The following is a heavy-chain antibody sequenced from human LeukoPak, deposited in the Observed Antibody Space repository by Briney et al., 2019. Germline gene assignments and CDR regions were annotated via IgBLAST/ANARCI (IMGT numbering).Heavy chain of an antibody. CDR1: GFTFSSYS. V-gene: IGHV3-21*04. CDR2: ISSSSSYI. J-gene: IGHJ4*02. D-gene: IGHD6-19*01. CDR3: AKSSSGPSGWHFDY. Sequence: PGGSLRLSCAASGFTFSSYSMNWVRQAPGKGLEWVSSISSSSSYIYYADSVKGRFTISRDNAKNSLYLQMNSLRAEDTAVYYCAKSSSGPSGWHFDYWGQGTLVTVSS.